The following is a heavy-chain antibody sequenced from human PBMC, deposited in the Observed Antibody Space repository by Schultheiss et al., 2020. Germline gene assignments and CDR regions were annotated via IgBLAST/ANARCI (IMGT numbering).Heavy chain of an antibody. CDR2: INWNGGST. Sequence: GGSLRLSCAASGFTFDDYGMSWVRQAPGKGLEWVSGINWNGGSTGYADSVKGRFTISRDNAKNSLYLQMNSLRAEDTALYYCARGGGDSSSSGHAPDYWGQGTLVTVS. CDR3: ARGGGDSSSSGHAPDY. D-gene: IGHD6-6*01. CDR1: GFTFDDYG. V-gene: IGHV3-20*04. J-gene: IGHJ4*02.